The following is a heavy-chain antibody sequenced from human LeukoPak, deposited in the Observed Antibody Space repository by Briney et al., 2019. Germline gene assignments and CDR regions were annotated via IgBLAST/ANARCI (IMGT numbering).Heavy chain of an antibody. D-gene: IGHD3-3*01. J-gene: IGHJ6*02. CDR1: GYTFTSYY. Sequence: ASVKVSCKASGYTFTSYYMHWVRQAPGQGLEWMGIINPSGGSTSYAQKFQGRVTMTRDTSTSTVYMELSSLRSEDTAVYYCAREKVWDAEFGVVIPTPYYYYGMDVWGQGTTVTVSS. CDR2: INPSGGST. CDR3: AREKVWDAEFGVVIPTPYYYYGMDV. V-gene: IGHV1-46*01.